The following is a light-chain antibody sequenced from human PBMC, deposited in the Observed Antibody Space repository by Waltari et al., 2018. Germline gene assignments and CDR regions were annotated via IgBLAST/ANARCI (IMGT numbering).Light chain of an antibody. Sequence: DIQMTQSPSSLSASVGDRVTINCRARQSISSYLNWYEQKPGKAPKLLIYAASSLQSGVPARFSGSGSWTDFTLTISSLQPEDFATYYCQQSYTTPRTFGQGTKVDIK. CDR3: QQSYTTPRT. V-gene: IGKV1-39*01. CDR1: QSISSY. CDR2: AAS. J-gene: IGKJ1*01.